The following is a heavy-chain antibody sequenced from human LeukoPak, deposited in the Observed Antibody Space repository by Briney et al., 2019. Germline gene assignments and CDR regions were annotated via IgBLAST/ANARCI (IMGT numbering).Heavy chain of an antibody. CDR2: ISFDGRNT. Sequence: GGSLRLSCAAFGFTFSSYAMHWVRQAPGEGLDWVTAISFDGRNTHYANSVKGRFTISRDNSINTVDLQMNSLRAEDTAVYYCVKEYHSRGFGAYFDYWGQGTLVTVSS. D-gene: IGHD3-3*01. V-gene: IGHV3-30*04. CDR1: GFTFSSYA. CDR3: VKEYHSRGFGAYFDY. J-gene: IGHJ4*02.